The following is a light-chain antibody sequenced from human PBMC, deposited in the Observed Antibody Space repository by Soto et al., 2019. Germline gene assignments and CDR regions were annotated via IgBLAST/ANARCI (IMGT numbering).Light chain of an antibody. CDR3: QQFYSSPDT. CDR1: QSVLHSSNNKNY. J-gene: IGKJ2*01. V-gene: IGKV4-1*01. CDR2: WAS. Sequence: DIVMTQSPDSLAVSLGERATINCKSSQSVLHSSNNKNYLNWYQQKPGQPPRLLIYWASTRESGVPDRFSGSGSGTDFTLTISSLQAEDVAVYYCQQFYSSPDTFGQGTKLEIK.